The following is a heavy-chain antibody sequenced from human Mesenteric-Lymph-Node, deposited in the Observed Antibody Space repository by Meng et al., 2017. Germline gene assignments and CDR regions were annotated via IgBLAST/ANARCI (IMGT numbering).Heavy chain of an antibody. J-gene: IGHJ3*01. V-gene: IGHV1-24*01. CDR1: GYTLSALS. D-gene: IGHD1-26*01. CDR2: FDPEDGEI. Sequence: ASVKVSCKVSGYTLSALSIHWVRQAPGKGLEWMGGFDPEDGEIIYAQNFQGRVTMTEDTSTDTAYMELSSLRSEDTAVYYCATDYRVGVTIDAFDLWGLGTMVTVSS. CDR3: ATDYRVGVTIDAFDL.